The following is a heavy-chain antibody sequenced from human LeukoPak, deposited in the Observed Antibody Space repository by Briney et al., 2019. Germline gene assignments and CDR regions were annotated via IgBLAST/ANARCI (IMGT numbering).Heavy chain of an antibody. CDR1: RFTFSSYW. Sequence: GGSLRLSCAASRFTFSSYWMSWVRQAPGKGLEWVANIKQDGSEKYYVDSVKGRFTISRDNAKNSLYLQMNSLRAEDTAVYYCARESGSSSWYYYWGQGTLVTVSS. D-gene: IGHD6-13*01. CDR3: ARESGSSSWYYY. V-gene: IGHV3-7*01. CDR2: IKQDGSEK. J-gene: IGHJ4*02.